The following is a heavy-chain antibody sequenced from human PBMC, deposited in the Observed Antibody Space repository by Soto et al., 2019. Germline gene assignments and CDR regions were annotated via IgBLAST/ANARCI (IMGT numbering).Heavy chain of an antibody. CDR3: ARPYGGSLDY. CDR1: GGSISSGEYY. CDR2: IYYSGST. J-gene: IGHJ4*02. V-gene: IGHV4-30-4*02. D-gene: IGHD3-10*01. Sequence: PSDTLSLTCTVSGGSISSGEYYWIWIRHPPGKGLEWIGNIYYSGSTSYNPSLKSRVTISVDTSKNQFSLKLSSVTAAYTAVYYCARPYGGSLDYLGQATRVT.